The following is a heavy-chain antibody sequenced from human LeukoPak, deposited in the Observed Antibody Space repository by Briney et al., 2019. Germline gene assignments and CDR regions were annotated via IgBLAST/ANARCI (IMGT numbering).Heavy chain of an antibody. CDR1: GGSITNYY. Sequence: SETLSLTCSVSGGSITNYYWSWIRQPAGKGLEWIGRIYTGGSASYNPSLKGRVTMSTDTSRNQVSLKLTSVTAADTAVYYCTREPLPWGQGTLVTVSS. J-gene: IGHJ4*02. CDR2: IYTGGSA. V-gene: IGHV4-4*07. CDR3: TREPLP.